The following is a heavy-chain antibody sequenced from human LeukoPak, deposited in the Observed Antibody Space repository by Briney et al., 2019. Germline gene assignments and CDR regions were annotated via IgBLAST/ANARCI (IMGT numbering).Heavy chain of an antibody. CDR1: GYTFTSYD. Sequence: GASVKVSCKASGYTFTSYDINWVRQATGQGLEWMGWMNPNSGNTGYAQKFQGRVTMTRNTSISTAYMELSSLRSEDTAVYYCARVVGDGYNFFAHSTIIFDYWGQGTLVTVSS. D-gene: IGHD5-24*01. CDR2: MNPNSGNT. V-gene: IGHV1-8*01. CDR3: ARVVGDGYNFFAHSTIIFDY. J-gene: IGHJ4*02.